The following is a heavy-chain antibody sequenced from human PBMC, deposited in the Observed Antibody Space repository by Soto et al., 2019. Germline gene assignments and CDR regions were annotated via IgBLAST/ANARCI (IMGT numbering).Heavy chain of an antibody. CDR1: GFTFSSYA. CDR3: ARDGNSSSFFDY. D-gene: IGHD6-13*01. CDR2: ISYDGSNK. J-gene: IGHJ4*02. V-gene: IGHV3-30-3*01. Sequence: QVQLVESGGGVVQPGRSLRLSCAASGFTFSSYAMHWVRQAPGKGLEWVAVISYDGSNKYYADSVKGRFTIYRDNSKNTVYLQMNSLRAEDTAVYYCARDGNSSSFFDYWGQGTLVTVSS.